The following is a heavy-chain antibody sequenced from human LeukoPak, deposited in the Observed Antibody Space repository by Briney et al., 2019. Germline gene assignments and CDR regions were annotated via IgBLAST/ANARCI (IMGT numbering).Heavy chain of an antibody. Sequence: PGGSLRLSCAASGFTFSSYAMCWVRQAPGKGLEWVSAISGSGGSTYYADSVKGRFTISRDNSKNTLYLQMNSLRAEDTAVYYCAKLSTFGDLSRVRFDPWGQGTLVTVSS. CDR2: ISGSGGST. D-gene: IGHD3-10*01. J-gene: IGHJ5*02. V-gene: IGHV3-23*01. CDR3: AKLSTFGDLSRVRFDP. CDR1: GFTFSSYA.